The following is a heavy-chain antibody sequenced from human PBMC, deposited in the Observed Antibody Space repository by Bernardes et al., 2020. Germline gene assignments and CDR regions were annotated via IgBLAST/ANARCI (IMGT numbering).Heavy chain of an antibody. CDR1: GYTFTSYG. Sequence: ASVKVSCKASGYTFTSYGISWVRQAPGQGLEWMGWISAYNGNTNYAQKLQGRVTMTTNTSTSTAYMELRSLRSDDTAVYYCARDRAPSGRDAFDIWGQGTMVTVSS. J-gene: IGHJ3*02. D-gene: IGHD3-10*01. CDR2: ISAYNGNT. V-gene: IGHV1-18*01. CDR3: ARDRAPSGRDAFDI.